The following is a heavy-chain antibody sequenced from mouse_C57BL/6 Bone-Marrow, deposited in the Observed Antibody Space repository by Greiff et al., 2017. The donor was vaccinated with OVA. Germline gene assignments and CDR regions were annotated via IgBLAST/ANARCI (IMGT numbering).Heavy chain of an antibody. D-gene: IGHD1-1*01. CDR2: INPSTGGT. CDR3: ASKSTTVEDCYFAD. CDR1: GYSFTGYY. Sequence: VQLQQSGPELVKPGASVKISCKASGYSFTGYYMHWVKQSPEKSLEWIGQINPSTGGTTYNQKFTAKATLTVDKSSSTAYMQLNSLTCEDTAVYYGASKSTTVEDCYFADWGTGTTVTVSA. V-gene: IGHV1-42*01. J-gene: IGHJ1*03.